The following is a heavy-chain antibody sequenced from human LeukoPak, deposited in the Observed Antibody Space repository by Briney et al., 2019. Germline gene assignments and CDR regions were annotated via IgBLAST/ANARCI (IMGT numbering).Heavy chain of an antibody. Sequence: SLRLSCAASGFTFSSYAMHWVRQAPGKGLEGVAVISYDGSNKYYADSVKGRFTISRDNSKNTLYLQMNSLRAEDTAVYYCARVGYDSSGYPHAFDYWGQGTLVTVSS. J-gene: IGHJ4*02. CDR1: GFTFSSYA. CDR3: ARVGYDSSGYPHAFDY. D-gene: IGHD3-22*01. CDR2: ISYDGSNK. V-gene: IGHV3-30*04.